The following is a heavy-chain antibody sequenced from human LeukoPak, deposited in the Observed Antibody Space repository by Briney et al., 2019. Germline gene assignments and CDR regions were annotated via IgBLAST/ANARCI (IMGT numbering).Heavy chain of an antibody. V-gene: IGHV4-34*01. J-gene: IGHJ5*02. CDR1: GGSFSVYY. Sequence: SETLSLTCAVYGGSFSVYYWSWIRQPPGEGLEWIGEVSHSGSTTYNPSLKSRVTISVDTSKKQFSLTLSSVTAADTAVYYCARGLRPGWAVTSVRVWFDPWGQGILVTVSS. CDR3: ARGLRPGWAVTSVRVWFDP. D-gene: IGHD4-17*01. CDR2: VSHSGST.